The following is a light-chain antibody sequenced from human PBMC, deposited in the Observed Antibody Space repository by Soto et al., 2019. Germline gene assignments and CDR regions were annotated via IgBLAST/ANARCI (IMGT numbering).Light chain of an antibody. V-gene: IGKV3-15*01. CDR3: QQYGT. CDR1: VSVRTD. Sequence: DIVMTQSPDTLSLSPGQRATLSCRARVSVRTDLAWYQQKPGQAPRLLIYGASTRATGIPARFSGSGSGTEFTLTISSLQSEDFAVYYCQQYGTFGPGTNAAI. CDR2: GAS. J-gene: IGKJ3*01.